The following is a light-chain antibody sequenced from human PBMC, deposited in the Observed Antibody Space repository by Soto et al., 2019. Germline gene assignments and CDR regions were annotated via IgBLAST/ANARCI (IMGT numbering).Light chain of an antibody. CDR3: VLYMGSGISL. Sequence: QAVVTQEPSFSVSPGGTVTLTCALSSCSVSPSYYPSWYQQTPGQAPRTLIHSTNTRSSGVPDRFSGSILGNKAALTITGAQADDESDYYCVLYMGSGISLFGGGTKRTVL. CDR1: SCSVSPSYY. J-gene: IGLJ3*02. V-gene: IGLV8-61*01. CDR2: STN.